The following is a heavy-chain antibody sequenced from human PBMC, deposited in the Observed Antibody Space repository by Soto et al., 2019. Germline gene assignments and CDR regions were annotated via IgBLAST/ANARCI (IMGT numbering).Heavy chain of an antibody. CDR3: ASFRGWLTYYFDY. CDR2: LYYTGST. V-gene: IGHV4-31*03. CDR1: GGSISRGGYY. Sequence: QVQLQESGPGLVKPSQTLSLTCSVSGGSISRGGYYWSWIRQHPGKGLEWIGYLYYTGSTSYNPSLKSRLTLSVDTSKNQFSLKLSSVTAADTAVYYCASFRGWLTYYFDYWGQGTLVTVSS. D-gene: IGHD3-10*01. J-gene: IGHJ4*02.